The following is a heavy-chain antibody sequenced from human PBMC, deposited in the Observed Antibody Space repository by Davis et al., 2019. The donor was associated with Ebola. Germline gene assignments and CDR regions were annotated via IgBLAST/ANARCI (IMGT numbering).Heavy chain of an antibody. Sequence: HTGGSLRLSCAASGFTFSSYWMHWVRQAPGKGLVWVSRINSDGSSTSYADSVKGRFPIPRDNAKNTLYLQMNSLRAEDTAVYYCARAVAGTRNGLDYWGQGTLVTVSS. V-gene: IGHV3-74*01. J-gene: IGHJ4*02. CDR3: ARAVAGTRNGLDY. CDR2: INSDGSST. D-gene: IGHD6-19*01. CDR1: GFTFSSYW.